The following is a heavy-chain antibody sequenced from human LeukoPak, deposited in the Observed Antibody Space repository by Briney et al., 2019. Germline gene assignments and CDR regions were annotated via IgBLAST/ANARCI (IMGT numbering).Heavy chain of an antibody. CDR3: ARLALDDYKSTLDANWFDP. CDR2: IYPGDSDT. Sequence: GESLKISCKGSGYSFTSYWIGWVRQMPGKGLEWMGIIYPGDSDTRYSPSFQGQVTISADKSISTAYLQWSSLKASDTAMYYCARLALDDYKSTLDANWFDPWGQGTLVTVSS. V-gene: IGHV5-51*01. CDR1: GYSFTSYW. J-gene: IGHJ5*02. D-gene: IGHD5-24*01.